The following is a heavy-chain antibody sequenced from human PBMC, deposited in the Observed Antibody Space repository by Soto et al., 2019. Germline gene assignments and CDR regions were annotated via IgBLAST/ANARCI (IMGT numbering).Heavy chain of an antibody. D-gene: IGHD6-19*01. V-gene: IGHV3-30*18. CDR2: ISYDGSNK. J-gene: IGHJ6*02. CDR3: AKVSVSYYYYYGMDV. CDR1: GFTFSSYG. Sequence: QVQLVESGGGVVQPGRSLRLSCAASGFTFSSYGMHWVRQAPGKGLEWVAVISYDGSNKYYADSVKGRFTISRDNSKNTLYLQMNSLRAEDTAVYYCAKVSVSYYYYYGMDVWGQGTTVTVSS.